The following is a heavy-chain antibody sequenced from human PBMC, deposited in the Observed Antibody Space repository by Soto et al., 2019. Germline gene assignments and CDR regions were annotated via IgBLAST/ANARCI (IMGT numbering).Heavy chain of an antibody. CDR2: ISAYNGNT. D-gene: IGHD3-22*01. CDR1: GYTFTSYG. V-gene: IGHV1-18*01. J-gene: IGHJ6*02. Sequence: GASVKVSCKASGYTFTSYGISWVRQAPGQGLEWMGWISAYNGNTNYAQKLQGRVTMTTDTSTSTAYMELRSLRSDDTAVYYCARGATMIVVEYYYYGMDVWGQGTTVTVSS. CDR3: ARGATMIVVEYYYYGMDV.